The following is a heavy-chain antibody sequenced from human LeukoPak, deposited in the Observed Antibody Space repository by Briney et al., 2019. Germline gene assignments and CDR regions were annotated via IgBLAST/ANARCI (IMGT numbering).Heavy chain of an antibody. Sequence: SETLSLTCTVSGGSISSYYWSWIQQPPGKGLEWIGYIYTSGSTNYNPSLKSRVTISVDTSKNQFSLKLSSVTAADTAVYYCARAVTHYYYGMDVWGQGTTVTVSS. CDR1: GGSISSYY. D-gene: IGHD4-11*01. CDR3: ARAVTHYYYGMDV. J-gene: IGHJ6*02. V-gene: IGHV4-4*09. CDR2: IYTSGST.